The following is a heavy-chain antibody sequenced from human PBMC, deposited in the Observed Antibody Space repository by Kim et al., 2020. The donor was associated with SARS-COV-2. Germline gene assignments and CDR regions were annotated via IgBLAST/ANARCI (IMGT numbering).Heavy chain of an antibody. CDR2: INHSGST. Sequence: SETLSLTCAVYGGSFSGYYWSLIRQPPGKGLEWIGEINHSGSTNYNPSLKSRVTISVDTSKNQFSLKLSSVTAADTAVYYCARARVATYYYYGMDVWPRDHGHRLL. V-gene: IGHV4-34*01. J-gene: IGHJ6*02. D-gene: IGHD5-12*01. CDR3: ARARVATYYYYGMDV. CDR1: GGSFSGYY.